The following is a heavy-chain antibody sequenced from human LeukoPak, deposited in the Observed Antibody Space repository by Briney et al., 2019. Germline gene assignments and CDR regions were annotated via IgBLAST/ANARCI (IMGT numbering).Heavy chain of an antibody. D-gene: IGHD2-21*01. V-gene: IGHV1-69*05. Sequence: SVKVSCKASGGTFSSYAISWVRQAPGQGLEWMGRIIPIFGTANYAQKFQGRVTMTTDESTSTAYMELSSLRSEDTAVYYCARSDNDAFDIWGQGTMVTISS. CDR3: ARSDNDAFDI. CDR2: IIPIFGTA. CDR1: GGTFSSYA. J-gene: IGHJ3*02.